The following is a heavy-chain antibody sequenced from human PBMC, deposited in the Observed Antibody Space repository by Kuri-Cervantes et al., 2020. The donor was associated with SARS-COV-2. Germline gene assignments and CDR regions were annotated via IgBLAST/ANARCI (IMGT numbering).Heavy chain of an antibody. V-gene: IGHV3-21*01. Sequence: GESLKISCAASGFSLSRYTMNWVRQAPGKALEWVSSISGSGSYIYYADSMKGRFTISKESGENSLYLHMNSLRGDDTAVYYCARVAGKGPIYYYYMDVWGKGTTVTVSS. J-gene: IGHJ6*03. CDR2: ISGSGSYI. CDR3: ARVAGKGPIYYYYMDV. D-gene: IGHD3-10*01. CDR1: GFSLSRYT.